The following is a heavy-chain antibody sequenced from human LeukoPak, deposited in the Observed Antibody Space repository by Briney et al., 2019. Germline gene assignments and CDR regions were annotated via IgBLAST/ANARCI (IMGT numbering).Heavy chain of an antibody. CDR3: ARDLGYYASGSYRAFDI. CDR2: IFNSGST. J-gene: IGHJ3*02. CDR1: GGSISSYY. V-gene: IGHV4-59*01. Sequence: PSETLSLTCTVSGGSISSYYWSWIRQPPGKGLEYIGYIFNSGSTNHNPSLRSRVTISVDASKTQFSLKLSSVTAADTAVYFCARDLGYYASGSYRAFDIWGQGTMVTVSS. D-gene: IGHD3-10*01.